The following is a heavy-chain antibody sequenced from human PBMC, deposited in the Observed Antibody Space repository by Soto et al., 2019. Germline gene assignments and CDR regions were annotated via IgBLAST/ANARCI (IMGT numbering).Heavy chain of an antibody. CDR2: ISTYDGTT. CDR3: AGDQVFEDSRGNLAGY. CDR1: GYSFTSYG. Sequence: ASVKVSCKASGYSFTSYGINWVRQAPGQGLEWMGWISTYDGTTKYAQKVQGRVTMTTDTSTSTAYMELRSLRSDDTAVYYCAGDQVFEDSRGNLAGYWGQGTLVTVSS. V-gene: IGHV1-18*01. J-gene: IGHJ4*02. D-gene: IGHD3-22*01.